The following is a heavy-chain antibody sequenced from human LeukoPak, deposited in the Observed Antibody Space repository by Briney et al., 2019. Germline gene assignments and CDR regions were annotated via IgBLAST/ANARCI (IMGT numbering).Heavy chain of an antibody. V-gene: IGHV3-48*03. CDR1: GFTFSSYE. J-gene: IGHJ4*02. D-gene: IGHD3-9*01. CDR2: ISSSGSTI. Sequence: PGGSLRLSCAASGFTFSSYEMNWVRQAPGKGLEWVSYISSSGSTIYYADSVKGRFTISRDNAKNSLYLQMNSLRAEDTAVYYCARDNFDWLSTPAPLGYWGQGTLVTVSS. CDR3: ARDNFDWLSTPAPLGY.